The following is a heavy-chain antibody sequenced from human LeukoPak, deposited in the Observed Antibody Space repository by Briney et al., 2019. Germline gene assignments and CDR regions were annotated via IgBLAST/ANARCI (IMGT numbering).Heavy chain of an antibody. CDR1: GGSISSGDYY. V-gene: IGHV4-30-4*08. CDR2: IYYSGST. J-gene: IGHJ3*02. D-gene: IGHD3-9*01. Sequence: KTSETLSLTCTVSGGSISSGDYYWSWIRQPPGKGLEWIGYIYYSGSTYYNPSLKSRVTISVDTSKNQFSLKLSSVTAADTAMYYCARAVDILTGYYIRNIDAFDIWGQGTMVTVSS. CDR3: ARAVDILTGYYIRNIDAFDI.